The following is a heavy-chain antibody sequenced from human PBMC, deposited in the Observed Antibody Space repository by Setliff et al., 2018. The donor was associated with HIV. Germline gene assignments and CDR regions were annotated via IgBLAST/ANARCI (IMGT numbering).Heavy chain of an antibody. CDR3: ARGDLARDYYYMGV. V-gene: IGHV1-2*02. CDR2: INPNSGGT. J-gene: IGHJ6*03. Sequence: ASVKVSCKASGYTFTGYYIHWVRQAPGQGLEWMGWINPNSGGTKYTQKFQGRVAMTRDASISTAYMELSSLRSDDTAAYYCARGDLARDYYYMGVWGKGTTVTVSS. D-gene: IGHD5-12*01. CDR1: GYTFTGYY.